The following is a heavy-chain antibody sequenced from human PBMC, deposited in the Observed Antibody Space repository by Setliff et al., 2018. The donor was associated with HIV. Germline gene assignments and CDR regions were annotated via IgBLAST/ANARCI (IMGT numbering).Heavy chain of an antibody. Sequence: SETLSLTCTVSGGSISSSSYYWGWIRQPPGKGLEWIGSIYYSGSTYYNPSLKSRVTISVDTSKNQFSLKLSSVTAADTAVYYCARPLTNTYSSMYNWFDPWGQGTQVTVSS. D-gene: IGHD6-13*01. CDR3: ARPLTNTYSSMYNWFDP. J-gene: IGHJ5*02. CDR2: IYYSGST. CDR1: GGSISSSSYY. V-gene: IGHV4-39*01.